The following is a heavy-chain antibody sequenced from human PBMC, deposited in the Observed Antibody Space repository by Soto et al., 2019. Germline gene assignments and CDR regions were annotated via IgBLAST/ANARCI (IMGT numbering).Heavy chain of an antibody. V-gene: IGHV1-18*04. CDR1: GYTYFSYG. D-gene: IGHD6-19*01. J-gene: IGHJ4*02. CDR2: ISAFNAKT. CDR3: ARDAIAGAGAFDY. Sequence: QVQLVQSGAEVKKPGAPVKVSCTASGYTYFSYGISWVRQAPGQGLEWLGWISAFNAKTNYAPKFQARVTLTTDASTSTAYMELRGLRSDDTAVYFCARDAIAGAGAFDYWGQGALVIVSS.